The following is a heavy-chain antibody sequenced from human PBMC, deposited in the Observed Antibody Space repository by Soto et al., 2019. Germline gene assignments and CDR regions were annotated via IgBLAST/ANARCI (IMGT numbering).Heavy chain of an antibody. D-gene: IGHD1-26*01. J-gene: IGHJ6*02. V-gene: IGHV4-39*01. CDR1: GGSISSSSYY. Sequence: QLQLQESGPGLVKPSETLSLTCTVSGGSISSSSYYWGWIRQPPGKGLEWIGSIYYSGSTYYNPSLKSRFTISVDTSKNQSSLKLSSVTAADTAVYYCARHRLVGATGDYYYYGMDVWGQGTTVTVSS. CDR3: ARHRLVGATGDYYYYGMDV. CDR2: IYYSGST.